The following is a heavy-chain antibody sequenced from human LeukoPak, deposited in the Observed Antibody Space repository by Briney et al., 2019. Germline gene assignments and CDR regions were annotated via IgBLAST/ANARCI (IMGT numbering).Heavy chain of an antibody. Sequence: GGSLRLSCAASGFTFSSYSMNWVCQAPGKGLEWVSSISSSSSYIYYADSVKGRFTISRDNAKNSLYLQMNSLRAEDTAVYYCASASGTTVTTHYYYYGMDVWGQGTTVTVSS. CDR3: ASASGTTVTTHYYYYGMDV. CDR1: GFTFSSYS. J-gene: IGHJ6*02. CDR2: ISSSSSYI. V-gene: IGHV3-21*01. D-gene: IGHD4-17*01.